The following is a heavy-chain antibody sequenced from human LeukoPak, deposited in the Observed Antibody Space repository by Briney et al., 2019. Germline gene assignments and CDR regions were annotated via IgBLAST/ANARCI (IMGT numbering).Heavy chain of an antibody. CDR1: GFTVDSNY. D-gene: IGHD1-7*01. J-gene: IGHJ4*02. CDR2: IYTGGNT. Sequence: GGSLRLSCAASGFTVDSNYLSWVRQAPGKGLEWVSTIYTGGNTYYAASVKGRFTISRDNSKNTLYLQMNSLRAEDTAVYYCARETSITGTTPFDYWGQGTLVTVSS. CDR3: ARETSITGTTPFDY. V-gene: IGHV3-53*05.